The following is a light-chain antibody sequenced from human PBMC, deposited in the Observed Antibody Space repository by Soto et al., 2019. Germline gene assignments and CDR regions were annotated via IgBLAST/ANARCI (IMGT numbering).Light chain of an antibody. CDR3: QQRSNWPPRLT. CDR1: QGITSY. CDR2: AAS. Sequence: DIQLTQSPSFLSASVGDRVTITCRASQGITSYLAWYQQKPGKAPKLLIYAASTLQSGVPSRFSGSGSGTEFTLTISSLQPEDFAVYYCQQRSNWPPRLTFGGGTKVDIK. V-gene: IGKV1-9*01. J-gene: IGKJ4*01.